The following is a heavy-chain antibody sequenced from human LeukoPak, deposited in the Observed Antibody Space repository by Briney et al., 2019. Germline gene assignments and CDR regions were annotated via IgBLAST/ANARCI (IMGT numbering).Heavy chain of an antibody. J-gene: IGHJ6*02. D-gene: IGHD3-9*01. CDR1: GGSISSSSYY. V-gene: IGHV4-39*07. CDR3: ARGLTNYYFYALDV. Sequence: PSETLSLTCTVSGGSISSSSYYWGWIRQPPGKGLEWIGSIYYSGSTYYNPSLKSRVTISLDTSKKQVSLKLNSVTAADTAVYYCARGLTNYYFYALDVWGQGTTVTVSS. CDR2: IYYSGST.